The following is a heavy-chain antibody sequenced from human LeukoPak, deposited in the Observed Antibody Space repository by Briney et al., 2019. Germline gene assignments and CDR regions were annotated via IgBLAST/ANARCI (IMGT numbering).Heavy chain of an antibody. D-gene: IGHD5-18*01. CDR3: ARVDTVMAYYFDL. CDR2: IYSGGTT. Sequence: GGTLRLPRAASGFTVSTNCMTWVRQAPGKGLEWVSTIYSGGTTYYADSVMGRFTISRHNSRNTLYLQMNSLRAEDTAVYYCARVDTVMAYYFDLWGQGTLVTVSS. V-gene: IGHV3-53*04. J-gene: IGHJ4*02. CDR1: GFTVSTNC.